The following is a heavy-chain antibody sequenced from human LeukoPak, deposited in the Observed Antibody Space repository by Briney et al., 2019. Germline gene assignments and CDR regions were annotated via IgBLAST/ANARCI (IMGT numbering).Heavy chain of an antibody. CDR3: AKAPSTYYYYGMDV. CDR2: IKEDGSEK. D-gene: IGHD2-2*01. CDR1: GFTFSRYW. Sequence: GGSLRLSCVASGFTFSRYWMSWVRQAPGKGLEWVANIKEDGSEKNYVDSVKGRFTISRDNAKNSLYLQMNSLRAEDTALYYCAKAPSTYYYYGMDVWGQGTTVTVSS. V-gene: IGHV3-7*03. J-gene: IGHJ6*02.